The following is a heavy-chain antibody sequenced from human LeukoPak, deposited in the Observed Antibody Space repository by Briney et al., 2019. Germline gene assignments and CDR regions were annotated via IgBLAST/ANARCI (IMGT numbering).Heavy chain of an antibody. Sequence: PSETLSLTCTVSGGSISSYYWSWIRQPPGKGLEWIGYIYYSGSTNYNPSLKSRVTISVDTSKNQFSLKLSSVTAADTAVYYCARHERGNYYDISGYRPGGAFDIWGQGTMVTVSS. D-gene: IGHD3-22*01. CDR1: GGSISSYY. J-gene: IGHJ3*02. V-gene: IGHV4-59*08. CDR3: ARHERGNYYDISGYRPGGAFDI. CDR2: IYYSGST.